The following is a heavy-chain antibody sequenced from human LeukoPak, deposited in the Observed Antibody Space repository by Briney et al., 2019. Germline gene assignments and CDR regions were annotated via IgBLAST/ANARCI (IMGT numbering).Heavy chain of an antibody. CDR1: GFTFSSYE. J-gene: IGHJ4*02. CDR3: ARVRGYCSGGSCYWDY. Sequence: GGSLRLSCAASGFTFSSYEMNWVRQAPGKGLEWVSCISSSGSTIYYADSVKGRFTISRDNAKNSLYLQMNSLRAEDTAVYYCARVRGYCSGGSCYWDYWGQGTLVTVSS. CDR2: ISSSGSTI. V-gene: IGHV3-48*03. D-gene: IGHD2-15*01.